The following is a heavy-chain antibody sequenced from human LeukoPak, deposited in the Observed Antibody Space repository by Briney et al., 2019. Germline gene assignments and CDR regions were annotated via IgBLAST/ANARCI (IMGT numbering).Heavy chain of an antibody. Sequence: ASVKVSCKASGYTFTGYYMHWVRQAPGQGLEWMGWINPNSGGTNSAQKFQGRVTVTRDTSISTAYMELSRLRSDDTAMYYCARDQWNQAFYYDSSGYYPDYWGRGTLVTVSS. J-gene: IGHJ4*02. CDR2: INPNSGGT. D-gene: IGHD3-22*01. CDR1: GYTFTGYY. V-gene: IGHV1-2*02. CDR3: ARDQWNQAFYYDSSGYYPDY.